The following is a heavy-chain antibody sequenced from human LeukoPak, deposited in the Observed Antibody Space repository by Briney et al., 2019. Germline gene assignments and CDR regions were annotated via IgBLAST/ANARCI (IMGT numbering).Heavy chain of an antibody. V-gene: IGHV1-18*01. Sequence: ASVKVSCKASGYTFTNYTISWVRQAPGQGLEWMGWISAYNGNTNYAQKLQGRVTMTTDTSTSTAYMELRSLRSDDTAVYYCARVHDYYDSSGYYYYYYGMDVWGQGTTVTVSS. CDR3: ARVHDYYDSSGYYYYYYGMDV. J-gene: IGHJ6*02. D-gene: IGHD3-22*01. CDR2: ISAYNGNT. CDR1: GYTFTNYT.